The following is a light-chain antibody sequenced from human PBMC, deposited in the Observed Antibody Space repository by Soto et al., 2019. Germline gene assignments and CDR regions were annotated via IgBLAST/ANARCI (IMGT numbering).Light chain of an antibody. CDR2: AAS. Sequence: EIVLTQSPGTLSLSPGERATLSCRASQTVSSSFLAWYQQTSGQAPRLLIYAASSRATGIPDRFSGSGSGTDFTLTISRLEPEDFAVYYCQQYGSSGTFGQGTKVDI. CDR1: QTVSSSF. J-gene: IGKJ1*01. CDR3: QQYGSSGT. V-gene: IGKV3-20*01.